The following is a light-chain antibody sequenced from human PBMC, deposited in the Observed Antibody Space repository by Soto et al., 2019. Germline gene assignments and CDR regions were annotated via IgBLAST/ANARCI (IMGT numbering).Light chain of an antibody. CDR2: DAS. CDR1: QSVRHF. CDR3: QQRYNWPWT. V-gene: IGKV3-11*01. J-gene: IGKJ1*01. Sequence: EIVMTQSPATLSVSPGERATLSCRASQSVRHFLGWYQQKPGQAPRLLIYDASNRATGIPPRFSGSGSGTDFTLTISSLEPEDFAVYFCQQRYNWPWTFGQGTKVEIK.